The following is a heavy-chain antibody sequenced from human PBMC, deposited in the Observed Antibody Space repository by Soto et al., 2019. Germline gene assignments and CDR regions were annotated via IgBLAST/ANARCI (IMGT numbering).Heavy chain of an antibody. J-gene: IGHJ3*02. D-gene: IGHD3-16*01. CDR3: AKGGYYSLFDI. CDR1: GFPFISYA. Sequence: PGGSLRLACVSSGFPFISYAMSWVRQTPGKGLEWVSGISGSGGRTYYADSVKGRFTISRDNSNNTLSLQMHILRVEDTAVYFCAKGGYYSLFDIWGQGTMVTVSS. CDR2: ISGSGGRT. V-gene: IGHV3-23*01.